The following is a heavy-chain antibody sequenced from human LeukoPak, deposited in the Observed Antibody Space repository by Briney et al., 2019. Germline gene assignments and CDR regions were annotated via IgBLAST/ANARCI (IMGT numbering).Heavy chain of an antibody. Sequence: SVKVSCKASGGTFSSYAISWVRQAPGQGLEWMGGIIPIFGTANYAQKFQGRVTITADESTSTAYMELSSLRSEDTAVYFCATVGTFWSGYNSPYNWFDPWGQGTLVTVSS. CDR3: ATVGTFWSGYNSPYNWFDP. V-gene: IGHV1-69*13. D-gene: IGHD3-3*01. CDR2: IIPIFGTA. J-gene: IGHJ5*02. CDR1: GGTFSSYA.